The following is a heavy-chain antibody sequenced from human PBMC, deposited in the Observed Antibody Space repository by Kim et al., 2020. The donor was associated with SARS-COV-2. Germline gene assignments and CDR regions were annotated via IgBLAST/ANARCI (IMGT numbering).Heavy chain of an antibody. J-gene: IGHJ4*02. CDR3: AKEVWTSGSNCAWHCYFDD. V-gene: IGHV3-30*18. CDR1: GFTFSTSA. Sequence: GGSLRLSCAASGFTFSTSAMHWVRQATGKGPEWVAVITKDGNNKYYADSVKGRFTISRDNSKNTLFLQMDSLRPEDTAVYYCAKEVWTSGSNCAWHCYFDDWGQGTLVTVSS. CDR2: ITKDGNNK. D-gene: IGHD2-2*01.